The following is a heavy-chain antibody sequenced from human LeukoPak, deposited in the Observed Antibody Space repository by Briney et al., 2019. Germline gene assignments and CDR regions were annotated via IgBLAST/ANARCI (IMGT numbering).Heavy chain of an antibody. J-gene: IGHJ6*02. D-gene: IGHD2-2*01. CDR2: IKSKTDGGTT. CDR1: GFTFSNAW. Sequence: PGGSLRLSCAASGFTFSNAWMSWVRQAPGKGLEWVGRIKSKTDGGTTDYAAPVKGRLNISRDDSKTTLYLQMNSLKTEDTAVYYCTTRYCSSTSCHYSMDVWGQGTTVTVSS. V-gene: IGHV3-15*01. CDR3: TTRYCSSTSCHYSMDV.